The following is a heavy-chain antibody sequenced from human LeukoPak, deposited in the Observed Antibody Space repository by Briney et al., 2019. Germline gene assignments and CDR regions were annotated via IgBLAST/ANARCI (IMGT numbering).Heavy chain of an antibody. CDR3: ARQDSSSLLADY. D-gene: IGHD6-13*01. J-gene: IGHJ4*02. CDR2: IYTSGST. Sequence: SETLSLTCAVYGGSFSSYYWSWIRQPAGKGLEWIGRIYTSGSTNYNPSLKSRVTMSVDTSKNQFSLKLSSVTAADTAVYYCARQDSSSLLADYWGQGTLVTVSS. CDR1: GGSFSSYY. V-gene: IGHV4-59*10.